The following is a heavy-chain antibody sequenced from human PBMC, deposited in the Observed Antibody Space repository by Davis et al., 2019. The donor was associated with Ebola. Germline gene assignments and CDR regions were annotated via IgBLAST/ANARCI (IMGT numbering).Heavy chain of an antibody. Sequence: GGSLRLSCAASGFTFSSYGMHWVRQAPGKGLEWVAVIWYDGSEKYYVDSVKGRFTISRDNAKNSLYLQMNSLRAEDTAVYYCASYGNYGPWYYGMDVWGQGTTVTVSS. CDR1: GFTFSSYG. CDR2: IWYDGSEK. CDR3: ASYGNYGPWYYGMDV. D-gene: IGHD3-10*01. J-gene: IGHJ6*02. V-gene: IGHV3-33*03.